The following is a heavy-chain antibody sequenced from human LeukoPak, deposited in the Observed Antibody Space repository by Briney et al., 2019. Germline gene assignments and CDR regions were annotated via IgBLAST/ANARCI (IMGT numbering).Heavy chain of an antibody. CDR2: IYHSGST. CDR1: GGSISSGGYS. V-gene: IGHV4-30-2*01. Sequence: SETLCLTCAVSGGSISSGGYSWSWIRQPPGKGLEWIGYIYHSGSTYYNPSLKSRVTISVDRSKNQFSLKLSSVTAADTAVYYCARRRGPGYFDYWGQGTLVTVSS. D-gene: IGHD5-12*01. CDR3: ARRRGPGYFDY. J-gene: IGHJ4*02.